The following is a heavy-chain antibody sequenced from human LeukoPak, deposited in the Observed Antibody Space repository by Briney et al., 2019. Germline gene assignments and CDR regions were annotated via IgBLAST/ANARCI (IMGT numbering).Heavy chain of an antibody. CDR1: GFTFSNYW. D-gene: IGHD6-13*01. CDR3: ARIGYSSSCTDY. V-gene: IGHV3-7*01. CDR2: IKQDGSVK. Sequence: PGGSLRLSCVVSGFTFSNYWMSWFRQAPGKGLEWVANIKQDGSVKYYVESLKGRFTISRDNAKNSLYLQMNSLRAEDTAVYYCARIGYSSSCTDYWGQGTLVRVSS. J-gene: IGHJ4*02.